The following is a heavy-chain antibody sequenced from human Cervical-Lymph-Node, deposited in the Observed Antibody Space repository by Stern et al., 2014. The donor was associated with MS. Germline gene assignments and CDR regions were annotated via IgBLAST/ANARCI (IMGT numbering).Heavy chain of an antibody. CDR2: IDWDDDK. V-gene: IGHV2-70*01. CDR3: ARTGPKGLSFDS. Sequence: ESGPALVKPTQTLTLTCSFSGFSLTTSGMSVGWIRQPPGKALEWLAVIDWDDDKYYSTSLQTRLTISKDTSKNQVVLTLTNIDPVDTATYYCARTGPKGLSFDSWGQGTLVTVSS. CDR1: GFSLTTSGMS. J-gene: IGHJ4*02.